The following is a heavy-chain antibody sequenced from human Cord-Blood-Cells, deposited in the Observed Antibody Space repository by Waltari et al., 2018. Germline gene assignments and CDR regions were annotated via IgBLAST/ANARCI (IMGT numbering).Heavy chain of an antibody. Sequence: QVQLQQPGPGLVKPSQTLSLTCAISGASVSSNSAAWTWCRQPPSRGLQWLVRTRCRSTWYNVFAVSVRSLITINPVPSKSHFSRQLNSLSPEDTAVYYCARSPGGRLGFDYWGQGTLVTVSS. CDR1: GASVSSNSAA. J-gene: IGHJ4*02. CDR3: ARSPGGRLGFDY. CDR2: TRCRSTWYN. V-gene: IGHV6-1*01. D-gene: IGHD3-10*01.